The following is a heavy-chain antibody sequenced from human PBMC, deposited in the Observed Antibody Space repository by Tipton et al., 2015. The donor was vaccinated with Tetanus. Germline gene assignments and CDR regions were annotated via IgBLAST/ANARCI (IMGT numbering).Heavy chain of an antibody. V-gene: IGHV4-59*01. Sequence: TLSLTCTVPGGSISSYYWSWIRQPPGKGLEWIGYIYYSGSTNYNPSLKSRVTISVDTSKNQFSLKLSSVTAADTAVYYCARSGITGTRVDYWGQGTLVTVSS. CDR2: IYYSGST. J-gene: IGHJ4*02. CDR1: GGSISSYY. D-gene: IGHD1-7*01. CDR3: ARSGITGTRVDY.